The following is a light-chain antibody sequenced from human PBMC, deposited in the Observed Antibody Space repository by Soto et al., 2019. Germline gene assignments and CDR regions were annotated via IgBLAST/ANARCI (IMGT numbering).Light chain of an antibody. V-gene: IGKV1-13*02. Sequence: AIQLTQSPSSLSASVGDRVTITCRASQGISSGLAWYQQKPGKAPRLLIYDVSSLESGVPSRFSGSGSGTEITLTISSLQPEDFATYVGQHFNSYPQGFTFGPGTKVDIK. J-gene: IGKJ3*01. CDR1: QGISSG. CDR2: DVS. CDR3: QHFNSYPQGFT.